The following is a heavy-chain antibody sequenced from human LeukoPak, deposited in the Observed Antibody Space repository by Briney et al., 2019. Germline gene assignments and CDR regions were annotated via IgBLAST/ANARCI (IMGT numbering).Heavy chain of an antibody. CDR3: AKDGDTSYKMLCYFDL. CDR1: GFTFSSYA. D-gene: IGHD3-16*01. CDR2: ISWSSGTI. Sequence: GGSLRLSCAASGFTFSSYAMHWVRQAPGKGLEWVSGISWSSGTIHYADSVKGRFTISRDNAKNSLYLQMNSVTAEDTALYYCAKDGDTSYKMLCYFDLWGRGTLVTVSS. V-gene: IGHV3-9*01. J-gene: IGHJ2*01.